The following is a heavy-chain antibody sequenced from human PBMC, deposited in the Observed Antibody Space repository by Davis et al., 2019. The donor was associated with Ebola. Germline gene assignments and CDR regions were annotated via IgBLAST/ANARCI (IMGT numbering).Heavy chain of an antibody. V-gene: IGHV1-3*01. CDR1: GYTFTSYA. CDR3: ASTYDILTGYYYYYGMDV. D-gene: IGHD3-9*01. J-gene: IGHJ6*02. CDR2: INAGNGNT. Sequence: ASVKVSCKASGYTFTSYAMHWVRQAPGQRLEWMGWINAGNGNTKYSQKFQGRVTMTRDTSTSTVYMELSSLRSEDTAVYYCASTYDILTGYYYYYGMDVWGQGTTVTVSS.